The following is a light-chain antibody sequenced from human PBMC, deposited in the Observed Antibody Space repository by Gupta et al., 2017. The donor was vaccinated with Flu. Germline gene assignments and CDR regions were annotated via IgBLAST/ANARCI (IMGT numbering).Light chain of an antibody. CDR3: QQYYSTCT. Sequence: DIVMTQSPDSLAVSLGERATINCKSSQSVLYSSNNKNYLAWYQQKPGQPPKLLIYWASTRESGVPDRFGGSGSGTDFTLTISSLQAEDVAVYYCQQYYSTCTFGQGTRLEIK. J-gene: IGKJ5*01. CDR2: WAS. CDR1: QSVLYSSNNKNY. V-gene: IGKV4-1*01.